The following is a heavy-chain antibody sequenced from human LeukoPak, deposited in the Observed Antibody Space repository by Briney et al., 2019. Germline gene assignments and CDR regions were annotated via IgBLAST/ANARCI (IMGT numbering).Heavy chain of an antibody. Sequence: ASVKVSCKASGYTFTGYYMHWVRQAPGQGLEWMGWINPNSGGTNYAQKFQGRVTMTRDTSISTAYMELRSLRSDDTAVYYCARADYYDSSGFYFVGPHYYYYYYMDVWGKGTTVTVSS. J-gene: IGHJ6*03. CDR1: GYTFTGYY. CDR3: ARADYYDSSGFYFVGPHYYYYYYMDV. CDR2: INPNSGGT. V-gene: IGHV1-2*02. D-gene: IGHD3-22*01.